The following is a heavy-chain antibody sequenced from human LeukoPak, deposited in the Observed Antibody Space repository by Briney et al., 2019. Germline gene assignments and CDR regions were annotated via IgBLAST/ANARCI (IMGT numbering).Heavy chain of an antibody. D-gene: IGHD3/OR15-3a*01. V-gene: IGHV3-23*01. J-gene: IGHJ6*03. CDR3: AKRRGLGLTYYYHMDV. Sequence: GGSLRLSCAASGFTFSSYAMSWVRQAPGKGLEWVSAISGSGGSTYYADSVKGRFTISRDNSKNTLYLQMNSLRADDTAVYYCAKRRGLGLTYYYHMDVWGKGTTVTVSS. CDR2: ISGSGGST. CDR1: GFTFSSYA.